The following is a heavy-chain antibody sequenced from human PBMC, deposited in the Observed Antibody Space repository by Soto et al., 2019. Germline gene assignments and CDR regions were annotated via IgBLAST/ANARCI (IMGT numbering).Heavy chain of an antibody. J-gene: IGHJ2*01. CDR3: ARVFSYGSYWYFDL. CDR1: GYTFSNYG. CDR2: ITIYNANT. Sequence: QAQLVQSGPEVKKPGDSVKVSCKASGYTFSNYGITWVRQAPGQGLEWVGWITIYNANTHYAEKFQGRVNMTTDKSTNTAYMELWILRSDDRAAYYCARVFSYGSYWYFDLWGRGTLVTVSS. D-gene: IGHD5-18*01. V-gene: IGHV1-18*01.